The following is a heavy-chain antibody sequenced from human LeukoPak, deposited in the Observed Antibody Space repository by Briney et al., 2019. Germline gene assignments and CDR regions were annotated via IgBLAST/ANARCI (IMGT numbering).Heavy chain of an antibody. J-gene: IGHJ6*03. CDR2: INPSGGST. CDR1: GYTFTSYY. Sequence: ASVKVSCKASGYTFTSYYMHWVRQAPGQGLEWMGIINPSGGSTSYARKFQGRVTMTRDMSTSTVYMELSSLRSEDTAVYYCARDGWGWDPVFRSPSYYYYMDVWGKGTTVTVSS. D-gene: IGHD6-19*01. CDR3: ARDGWGWDPVFRSPSYYYYMDV. V-gene: IGHV1-46*01.